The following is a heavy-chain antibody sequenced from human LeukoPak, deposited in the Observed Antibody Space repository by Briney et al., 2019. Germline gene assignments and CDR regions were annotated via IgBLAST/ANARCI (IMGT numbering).Heavy chain of an antibody. CDR1: GGSISSNY. D-gene: IGHD3-22*01. CDR3: ARGTPSGYYYCDF. Sequence: SETLSLTCTVSGGSISSNYWSWIRKPPGKGLEWIGYIYYSGSTNYNPSLKSRVTISVDTSKNQFSLNLNSVTAADTAVYYCARGTPSGYYYCDFWGQGTLVTVSS. V-gene: IGHV4-59*01. CDR2: IYYSGST. J-gene: IGHJ4*02.